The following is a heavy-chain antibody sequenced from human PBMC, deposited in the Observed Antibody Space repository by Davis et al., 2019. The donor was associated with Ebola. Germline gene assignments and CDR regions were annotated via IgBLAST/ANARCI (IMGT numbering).Heavy chain of an antibody. V-gene: IGHV6-1*01. CDR1: GDSVSSKSAA. Sequence: PSETLSLTCAISGDSVSSKSAAWNWIRQSPSRGLEWLGRTYSSSKWYTDYATSVNSRITINPDTSKNQFSLHLNSVTPEDTAVYYCARGTHYAHDYWGQGTLVTVSS. D-gene: IGHD2-2*01. CDR2: TYSSSKWYT. CDR3: ARGTHYAHDY. J-gene: IGHJ4*02.